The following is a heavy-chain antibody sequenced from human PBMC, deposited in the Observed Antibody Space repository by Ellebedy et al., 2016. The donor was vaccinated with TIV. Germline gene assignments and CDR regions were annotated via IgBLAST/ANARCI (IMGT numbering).Heavy chain of an antibody. Sequence: ASVKVSCXASGYTFSNHNMHWVRQAPGQRLEWLGWINTGNGDTKYSKKFQDRVTITRDTSATTLYMDLTSLRSEDTAVYYCVTEGDSTYYYVFWGQGTLVTVSS. CDR3: VTEGDSTYYYVF. V-gene: IGHV1-3*04. D-gene: IGHD3-16*01. J-gene: IGHJ4*02. CDR1: GYTFSNHN. CDR2: INTGNGDT.